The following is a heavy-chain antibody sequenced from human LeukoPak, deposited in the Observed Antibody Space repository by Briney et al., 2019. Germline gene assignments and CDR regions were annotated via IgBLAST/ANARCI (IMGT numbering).Heavy chain of an antibody. D-gene: IGHD6-19*01. V-gene: IGHV3-30*04. CDR2: ISYDGRNE. CDR3: ARAYSIAMAANTFDI. Sequence: GRSLRLSCAASGFIFSSYAMHWVRQAPGKGLEWVAFISYDGRNEYYADSVKGRFTISRDDSKNTLYLQMNSLRAEDTAVYYCARAYSIAMAANTFDIWGQGTMVTVSS. J-gene: IGHJ3*02. CDR1: GFIFSSYA.